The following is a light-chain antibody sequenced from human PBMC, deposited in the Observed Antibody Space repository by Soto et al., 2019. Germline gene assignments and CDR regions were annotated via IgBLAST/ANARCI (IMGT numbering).Light chain of an antibody. Sequence: EIVMTQSPATLSVSPGERATLSCRASQSVSSNLARYQQKPGQAPRLLIYGASTRATGIPARFSGSGSGTEFTLTISSLQSEDFAVYYCQQYNNWPPTFGQGTRL. J-gene: IGKJ5*01. V-gene: IGKV3-15*01. CDR2: GAS. CDR3: QQYNNWPPT. CDR1: QSVSSN.